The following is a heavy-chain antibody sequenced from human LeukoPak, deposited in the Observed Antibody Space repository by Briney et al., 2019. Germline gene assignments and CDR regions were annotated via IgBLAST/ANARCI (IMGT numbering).Heavy chain of an antibody. CDR2: ISYDGSNK. CDR3: ASTNFDY. CDR1: GFTFSSYA. V-gene: IGHV3-30-3*01. D-gene: IGHD3-3*01. J-gene: IGHJ4*02. Sequence: GGSLRLSCAASGFTFSSYAMSWVRQAPGKGLEWVAVISYDGSNKYYADSVKGRFTISRDNSKNTLYLQMNSLRAEDTAVYYCASTNFDYWGQGTLVTVSS.